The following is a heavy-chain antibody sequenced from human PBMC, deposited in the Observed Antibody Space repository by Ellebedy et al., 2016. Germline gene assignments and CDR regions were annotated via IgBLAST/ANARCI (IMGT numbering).Heavy chain of an antibody. D-gene: IGHD2-15*01. V-gene: IGHV3-23*01. J-gene: IGHJ4*02. CDR3: AMCSGGSCYSGDYFDY. CDR1: GFTFNSYA. CDR2: ISGSGGSS. Sequence: GESLKISCAASGFTFNSYAMSWVRQAPGKGLEWVSAISGSGGSSYYADSVKGRFTISRDNSKKTLYLQMNSLRAEDTAVYYCAMCSGGSCYSGDYFDYWGQGTLVTVSS.